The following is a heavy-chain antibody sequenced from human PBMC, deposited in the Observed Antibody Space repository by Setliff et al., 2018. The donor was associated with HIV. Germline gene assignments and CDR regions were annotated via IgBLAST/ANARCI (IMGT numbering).Heavy chain of an antibody. Sequence: SETLSLTCTVSGGSISSGAYYWSWIRQPAGKGLEWIGRFYHSVSIHYNPSLKSRVTISIDTSKNQFSLKLSSVTAADTAVYYCAREHYYDSRGYIYWYFDLWGRGTLVTVSS. D-gene: IGHD3-22*01. CDR2: FYHSVSI. J-gene: IGHJ2*01. V-gene: IGHV4-61*02. CDR1: GGSISSGAYY. CDR3: AREHYYDSRGYIYWYFDL.